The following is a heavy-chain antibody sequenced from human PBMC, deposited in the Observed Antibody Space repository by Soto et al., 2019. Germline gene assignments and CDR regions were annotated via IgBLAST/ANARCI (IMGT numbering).Heavy chain of an antibody. CDR3: ARDRDCGGDCYSWAPNYGMDV. CDR2: IIPIFGTA. V-gene: IGHV1-69*13. CDR1: GGTFSSYA. J-gene: IGHJ6*02. D-gene: IGHD2-21*02. Sequence: ASVKVSCKASGGTFSSYAISWVRQAPGQGLEWMGGIIPIFGTANYAQKFQGRVTITADESTSTAYMELSSLRSEDTAVYYCARDRDCGGDCYSWAPNYGMDVWGQGTTVTVSS.